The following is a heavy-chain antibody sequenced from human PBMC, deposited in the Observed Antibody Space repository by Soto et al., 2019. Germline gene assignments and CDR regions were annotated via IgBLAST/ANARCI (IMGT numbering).Heavy chain of an antibody. CDR2: IMPWRRYP. V-gene: IGHV3-11*05. J-gene: IGHJ3*02. CDR3: AREGGDDSSGYYYSAPERDAFDI. D-gene: IGHD3-22*01. Sequence: GGPLSLSYTWCCFTFGYSDRSWIRQAQGKGLEWLSYIMPWRRYPAYAYAVNCRFTLSRPHAKNSLYLQMNTLRAEDTAVYYCAREGGDDSSGYYYSAPERDAFDIWGQGTMVNGSS. CDR1: CFTFGYSD.